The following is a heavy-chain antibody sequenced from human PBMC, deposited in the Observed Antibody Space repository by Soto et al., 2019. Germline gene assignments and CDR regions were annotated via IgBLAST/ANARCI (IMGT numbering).Heavy chain of an antibody. V-gene: IGHV4-31*03. CDR1: GGSISSGGYY. D-gene: IGHD2-2*01. CDR2: IYYSGST. J-gene: IGHJ6*02. CDR3: AREYKDIVVVPAARAQSPRGNYYYYGMDV. Sequence: PSETLSLTCTVSGGSISSGGYYWSWIRQHPGKGLEWIGYIYYSGSTYYNPSLKSRVTISVDTSKNQFSLKLSSVTAADTAVYYCAREYKDIVVVPAARAQSPRGNYYYYGMDVWGQGTTVTVS.